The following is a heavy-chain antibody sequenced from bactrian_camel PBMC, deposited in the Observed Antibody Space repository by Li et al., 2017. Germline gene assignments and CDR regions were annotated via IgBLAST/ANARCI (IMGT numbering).Heavy chain of an antibody. CDR3: VRALSGNTESPPE. J-gene: IGHJ4*01. CDR2: INSASSTT. Sequence: QLVESGGGLVQPGGSLRLSCTASGFTGSSLRMYWVRQAPGKGLEWVASINSASSTTYYAEAVKDRFTMSRDNAASTVFLQLNSLKPEDTAMYYCVRALSGNTESPPEWGQGTQVTVS. V-gene: IGHV3S25*01. CDR1: GFTGSSLR. D-gene: IGHD8*01.